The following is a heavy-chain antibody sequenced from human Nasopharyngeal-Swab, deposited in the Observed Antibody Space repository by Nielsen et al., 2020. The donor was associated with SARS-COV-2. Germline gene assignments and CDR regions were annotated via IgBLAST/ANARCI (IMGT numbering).Heavy chain of an antibody. CDR1: GFTFSDYV. CDR2: ISSTNNFI. Sequence: GESLKISCAASGFTFSDYVMNWVHQAPGKGLEWVSSISSTNNFIFYADSVKGRFTISRDNTKNSLYLQMNTLRVADTAVYYCARGFRRGSYYDNIGADSWGQGTLVTVSS. J-gene: IGHJ4*02. D-gene: IGHD3-22*01. V-gene: IGHV3-21*01. CDR3: ARGFRRGSYYDNIGADS.